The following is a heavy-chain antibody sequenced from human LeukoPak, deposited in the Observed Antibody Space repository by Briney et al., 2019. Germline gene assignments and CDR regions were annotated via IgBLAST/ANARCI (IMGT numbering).Heavy chain of an antibody. J-gene: IGHJ4*02. CDR1: GGSFSGSY. CDR3: AKRDTSGSFFFED. CDR2: VDHSGST. V-gene: IGHV4-34*01. Sequence: SETLSLTCAVSGGSFSGSYWNWIRQPPGKGLEWIGEVDHSGSTNYNPSLKSRVTTSADTSMNQFSLRLGSVTAADTAVYYCAKRDTSGSFFFEDWGQGTLVTVSS. D-gene: IGHD3-22*01.